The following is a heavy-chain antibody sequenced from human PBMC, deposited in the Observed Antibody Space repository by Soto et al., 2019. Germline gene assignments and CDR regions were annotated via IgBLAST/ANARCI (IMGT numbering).Heavy chain of an antibody. Sequence: SETLSLTCTVSGGSISSGDYYWSWIRQPPGKGLEWIGYIYYSGSTYYNPSLKSRVTISVDTSKNQFSLKLSSVTAADTAVYYCARDPLQYSTPHAFDYWGQGTLVTVSS. V-gene: IGHV4-30-4*01. CDR3: ARDPLQYSTPHAFDY. CDR2: IYYSGST. J-gene: IGHJ4*02. D-gene: IGHD1-26*01. CDR1: GGSISSGDYY.